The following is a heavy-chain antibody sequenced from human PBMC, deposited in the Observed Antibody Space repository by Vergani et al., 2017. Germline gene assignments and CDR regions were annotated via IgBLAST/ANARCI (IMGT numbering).Heavy chain of an antibody. J-gene: IGHJ3*01. CDR3: ARDLEYYYDSSGYYF. D-gene: IGHD3-22*01. CDR1: GGTFSSYA. Sequence: QVQLVQSGAEVKKPGSSVKVSCKASGGTFSSYAISWVRQAPGQGLEWMGRIIPILCIANYEQKFQGRVTITADKSTSTAYMELSSLCSEDTAVYYGARDLEYYYDSSGYYFWGQGTMVTVSS. CDR2: IIPILCIA. V-gene: IGHV1-69*04.